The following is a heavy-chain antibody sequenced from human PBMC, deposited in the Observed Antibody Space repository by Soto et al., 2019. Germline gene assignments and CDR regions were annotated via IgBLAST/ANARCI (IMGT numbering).Heavy chain of an antibody. CDR3: ARDPAVAGSRYFDY. CDR2: INAGNGNT. CDR1: GYTFTSYA. J-gene: IGHJ4*02. D-gene: IGHD6-13*01. V-gene: IGHV1-3*01. Sequence: QVQLVQSGAEVKKPGASVKVSCKASGYTFTSYAMHWVRQAPGQRLEWMGWINAGNGNTKYSQKFQGRVTITRDTSASTAYMELSSLRSEDTAVYYCARDPAVAGSRYFDYWGQGTLVTVSS.